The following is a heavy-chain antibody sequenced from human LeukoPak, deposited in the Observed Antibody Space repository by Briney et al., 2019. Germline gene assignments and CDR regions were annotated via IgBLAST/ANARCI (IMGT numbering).Heavy chain of an antibody. J-gene: IGHJ4*02. V-gene: IGHV4-39*01. D-gene: IGHD4-11*01. CDR2: IYNSGST. CDR1: GGSISSSTYY. Sequence: SETLSLTCNVSGGSISSSTYYWGWIRQPPGKGLEWIGSIYNSGSTYYNPSLKSRVTIAVDTSKNQFSLKLSSVTAADTAVYYCARLLLESTVIDYWGQGTLVTVSS. CDR3: ARLLLESTVIDY.